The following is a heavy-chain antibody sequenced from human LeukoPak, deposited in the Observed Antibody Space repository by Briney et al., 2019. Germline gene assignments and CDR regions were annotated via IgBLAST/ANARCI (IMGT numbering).Heavy chain of an antibody. Sequence: GGPLILSSAASGFTFSSYSMNWVRQAPGKGLEWVSSISSSSSYIYYADSVKGRFTISRDNAKNSLYLQMNSLRAEDTAAYYCAREYSSSWSDYWGQGTLVTVSS. V-gene: IGHV3-21*01. D-gene: IGHD6-13*01. J-gene: IGHJ4*02. CDR3: AREYSSSWSDY. CDR2: ISSSSSYI. CDR1: GFTFSSYS.